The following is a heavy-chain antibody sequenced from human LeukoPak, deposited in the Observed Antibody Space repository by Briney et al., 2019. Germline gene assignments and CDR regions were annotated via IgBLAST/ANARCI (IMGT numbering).Heavy chain of an antibody. V-gene: IGHV3-7*01. CDR2: IKQDGGEI. Sequence: AGGSLRLSCAASGFTFSRYWMSWVRQVPRKGLEWVANIKQDGGEIYYVDSVKGRFTISRDNAKNSLYLQMNSLRAEDTAVYYCAVFNGLLSNWFDPWGQGTLVTVSS. D-gene: IGHD3-9*01. J-gene: IGHJ5*02. CDR3: AVFNGLLSNWFDP. CDR1: GFTFSRYW.